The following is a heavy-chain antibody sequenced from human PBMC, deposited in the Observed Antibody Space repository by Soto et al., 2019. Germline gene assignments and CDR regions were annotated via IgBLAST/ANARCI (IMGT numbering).Heavy chain of an antibody. V-gene: IGHV4-31*03. D-gene: IGHD3-10*01. CDR3: ARLVYDTRLNYMYFDF. Sequence: PSETLSLTCTVSGGSISSGGYYWTWIRQHPGKGLEWIGYIYYSGSTYYNASLKSRITISVDASKNQFSLKLSSVTAADTAIYFCARLVYDTRLNYMYFDFWGQGALVTVSS. CDR2: IYYSGST. CDR1: GGSISSGGYY. J-gene: IGHJ4*02.